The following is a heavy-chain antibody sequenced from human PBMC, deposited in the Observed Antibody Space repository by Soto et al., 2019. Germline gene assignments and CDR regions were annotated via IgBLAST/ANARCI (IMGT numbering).Heavy chain of an antibody. CDR1: GFTFRDYA. Sequence: GESLKISFSASGFTFRDYAINLVRQAPGKGLEWVGLIRSKAYDVTTEYAASVKGIFTISRDDSKSFAYLQMKSLKTEDTAVYYCTRDLGGGGSNFDCHYFDCWGQGALVTVSS. D-gene: IGHD2-15*01. V-gene: IGHV3-49*04. CDR2: IRSKAYDVTT. CDR3: TRDLGGGGSNFDCHYFDC. J-gene: IGHJ4*02.